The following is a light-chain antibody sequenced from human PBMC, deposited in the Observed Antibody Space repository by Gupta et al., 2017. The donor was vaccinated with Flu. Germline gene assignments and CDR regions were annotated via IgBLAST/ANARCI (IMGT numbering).Light chain of an antibody. V-gene: IGLV3-1*01. CDR1: ELGDKI. CDR2: HDD. J-gene: IGLJ3*02. CDR3: KEWERTPWV. Sequence: SYELTQPPSVSVSPGQTATIACSGDELGDKIVSWYRQKSGRSPDLVIYHDDKRHAGMPERVSGAKCGNTAILTVSGAQAMEESAYSSKEWERTPWVVGGGTKLTVL.